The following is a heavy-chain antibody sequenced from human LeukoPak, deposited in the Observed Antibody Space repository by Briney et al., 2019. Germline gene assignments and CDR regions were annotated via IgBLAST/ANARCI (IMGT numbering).Heavy chain of an antibody. CDR1: GGSFIGYY. D-gene: IGHD1-26*01. CDR3: AREGGSYSCLDP. J-gene: IGHJ5*02. V-gene: IGHV4-34*01. CDR2: INHGGST. Sequence: SETLSLTCAVYGGSFIGYYWSWIRQPPGKGLEWIGEINHGGSTNYNPSLKSRVTTSLDTSKTQFSLKLNSVTAADTAVYYCAREGGSYSCLDPWGQGTLVTVSS.